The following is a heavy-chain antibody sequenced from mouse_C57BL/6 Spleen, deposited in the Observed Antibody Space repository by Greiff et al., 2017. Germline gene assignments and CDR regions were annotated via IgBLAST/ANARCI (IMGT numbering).Heavy chain of an antibody. CDR1: GYTFTDYE. CDR2: IDPEPGGS. V-gene: IGHV1-15*01. Sequence: QVQLQQSGAALVRPGASVTLSCKASGYTFTDYEMHWVKQTPVHGLEWIGAIDPEPGGSASNQKSTGKVIVTAAKSSGTAYMELRSRTSEVSAVDDCTGLRDYGSSWFAYWGQGTLVTVSA. CDR3: TGLRDYGSSWFAY. D-gene: IGHD1-1*01. J-gene: IGHJ3*01.